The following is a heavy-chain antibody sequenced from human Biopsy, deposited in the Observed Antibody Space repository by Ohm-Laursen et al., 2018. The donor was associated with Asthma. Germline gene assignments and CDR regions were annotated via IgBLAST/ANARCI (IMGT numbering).Heavy chain of an antibody. CDR2: INPNSGGT. Sequence: ASVKVSCKPSGYTFIGYHIHWVRQAPGQGLEWMGRINPNSGGTNYAQKFQGRVTMTSDTSISTAYMELSRLRSDDTALYYCARGQKSPGDRWFDPWGQGTMVNVST. D-gene: IGHD7-27*01. J-gene: IGHJ5*02. CDR1: GYTFIGYH. CDR3: ARGQKSPGDRWFDP. V-gene: IGHV1-2*06.